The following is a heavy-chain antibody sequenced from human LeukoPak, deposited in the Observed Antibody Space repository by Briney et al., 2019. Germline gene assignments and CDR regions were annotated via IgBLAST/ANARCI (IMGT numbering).Heavy chain of an antibody. CDR2: INPNSGGT. D-gene: IGHD6-13*01. Sequence: GASVKVSCKASGYTFTGYYMHWVRQAPGQGLEWMGWINPNSGGTNYAQKFQGRVTMTRDTSISTAYMELSRLRSDDTAVYYCARDRSSSWYSSVSWFDPWGQGTLVTVSS. CDR1: GYTFTGYY. V-gene: IGHV1-2*02. J-gene: IGHJ5*02. CDR3: ARDRSSSWYSSVSWFDP.